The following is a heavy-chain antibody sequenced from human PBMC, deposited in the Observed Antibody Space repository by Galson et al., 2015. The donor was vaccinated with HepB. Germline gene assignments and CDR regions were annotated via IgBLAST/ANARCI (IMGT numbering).Heavy chain of an antibody. CDR3: ARALRGDFVGMDV. CDR2: ISGSGSAI. CDR1: GFTFSDYY. V-gene: IGHV3-11*01. D-gene: IGHD2-21*02. J-gene: IGHJ6*02. Sequence: SLRLSCAASGFTFSDYYLSWMRQAPGKGLEWISYISGSGSAIYYADSVKGRFTISRDNAKNSLSLQMNSLRADDTAVYYCARALRGDFVGMDVWGQGTTVTVSS.